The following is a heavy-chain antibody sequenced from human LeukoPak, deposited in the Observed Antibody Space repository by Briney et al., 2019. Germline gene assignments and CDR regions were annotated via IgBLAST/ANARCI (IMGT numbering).Heavy chain of an antibody. CDR3: AKGNTAYYYDY. J-gene: IGHJ4*02. CDR1: GFSVSSTY. D-gene: IGHD3-16*01. CDR2: ITSSGGST. Sequence: GGSLRLSCAASGFSVSSTYMSWVREAPGKGLEWVSSITSSGGSTFYADSAKGRFTISRDNSKSTLYLQMNSLRAEDTAVYHCAKGNTAYYYDYWGQGILVTVSS. V-gene: IGHV3-23*01.